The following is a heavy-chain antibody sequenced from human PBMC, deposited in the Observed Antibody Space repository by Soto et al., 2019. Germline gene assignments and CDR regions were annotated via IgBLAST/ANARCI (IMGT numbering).Heavy chain of an antibody. J-gene: IGHJ5*02. CDR3: AGDPDSHYNDSHASSYP. V-gene: IGHV1-69*08. D-gene: IGHD3-22*01. CDR1: GGTFSTYT. CDR2: INPIIGII. Sequence: QVQLVQSGAEVKKPGSSVKVSCKASGGTFSTYTITWVRQAPGQGLEWMGRINPIIGIINYAQKFQGRVTITADKFTGTAYMELTRLRSDDTAVYYCAGDPDSHYNDSHASSYPWGQGTLVTVSS.